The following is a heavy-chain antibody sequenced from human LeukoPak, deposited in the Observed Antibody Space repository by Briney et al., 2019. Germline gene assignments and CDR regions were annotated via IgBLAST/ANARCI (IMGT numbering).Heavy chain of an antibody. CDR2: IYYSGST. J-gene: IGHJ4*02. V-gene: IGHV4-59*01. D-gene: IGHD3-10*01. CDR3: ARGGRGFGELLYGY. CDR1: GGSISSYY. Sequence: SETLSLTCTVSGGSISSYYWSWIRQPPGKGLEWIGYIYYSGSTNYNPSLKSRVTISVDTSKNQFSLKLSSVTAADTAVYYCARGGRGFGELLYGYWGQGTLVTVSS.